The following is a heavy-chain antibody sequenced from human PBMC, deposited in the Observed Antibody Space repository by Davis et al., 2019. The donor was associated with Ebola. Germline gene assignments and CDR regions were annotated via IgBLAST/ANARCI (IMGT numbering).Heavy chain of an antibody. Sequence: PSETLSLTCAVSGGSISSSNWWSWVRQPPGKGLEWIGEIYHSGSTNYNPSLKSRVTISVDKSKNQFSLKLSSVTAADTAVYYCATQSGPDSSGWYYFDYWGQGTLVTVSS. J-gene: IGHJ4*02. CDR2: IYHSGST. CDR1: GGSISSSNW. CDR3: ATQSGPDSSGWYYFDY. D-gene: IGHD6-19*01. V-gene: IGHV4-4*02.